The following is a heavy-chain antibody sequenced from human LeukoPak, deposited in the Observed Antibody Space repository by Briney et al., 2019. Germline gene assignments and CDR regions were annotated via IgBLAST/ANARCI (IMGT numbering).Heavy chain of an antibody. CDR2: INHSGST. J-gene: IGHJ4*02. Sequence: SETLSLTCAVYGGSFSGYYWSWIRQPPGKGLEWIGEINHSGSTNYNPSLKSRVTISVDTSKNQFSLKLSSVTAADTAVYYCASRKLGNDYWGRGTLVTVSS. V-gene: IGHV4-34*01. D-gene: IGHD7-27*01. CDR3: ASRKLGNDY. CDR1: GGSFSGYY.